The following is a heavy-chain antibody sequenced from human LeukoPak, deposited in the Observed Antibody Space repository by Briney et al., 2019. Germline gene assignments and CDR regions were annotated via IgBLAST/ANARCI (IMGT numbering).Heavy chain of an antibody. V-gene: IGHV1-2*02. Sequence: ASVKVSCKASGYTFTGYYMHWVRQAPGQGLEWMGWINPNSDGTNSAQIFQGRVTMTRDTSISIAYMELSRLTSDDTAVYYCARDRGWYSLENWFDPWGQGTLVTVSS. CDR3: ARDRGWYSLENWFDP. CDR1: GYTFTGYY. CDR2: INPNSDGT. J-gene: IGHJ5*02. D-gene: IGHD6-19*01.